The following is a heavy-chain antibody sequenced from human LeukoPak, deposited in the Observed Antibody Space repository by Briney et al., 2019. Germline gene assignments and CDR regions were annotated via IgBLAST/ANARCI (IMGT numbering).Heavy chain of an antibody. CDR2: ISGSGGSA. V-gene: IGHV3-23*01. J-gene: IGHJ6*03. CDR3: AKGEDVVVPAAFDRIGDYYYYMDV. D-gene: IGHD2-2*01. CDR1: GFTFSSYA. Sequence: GGSLRLSCAASGFTFSSYAMSWVRQAPGKGLEWVSAISGSGGSAYYADSVKGRFTISRDNSKNTLYLQMNSLRAEDTAVYYCAKGEDVVVPAAFDRIGDYYYYMDVWGKGTTVTVSS.